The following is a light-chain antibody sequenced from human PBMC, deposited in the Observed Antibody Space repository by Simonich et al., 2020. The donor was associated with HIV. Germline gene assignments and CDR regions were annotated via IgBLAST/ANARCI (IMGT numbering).Light chain of an antibody. CDR2: WAS. V-gene: IGKV4-1*01. CDR1: QSVLYSSNNKNY. Sequence: DIVMTQSPDSLAVSLGERATINCKSSQSVLYSSNNKNYLACYQQKPGQPPKLFIYWASTRESGFPDRFSASGSGTDFTLTISSLQAEDVAIYYCQQYYSTPPTFGQGTKVEIK. J-gene: IGKJ1*01. CDR3: QQYYSTPPT.